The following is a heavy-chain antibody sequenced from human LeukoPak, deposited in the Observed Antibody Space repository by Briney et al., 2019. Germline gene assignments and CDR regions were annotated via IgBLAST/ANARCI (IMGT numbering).Heavy chain of an antibody. CDR3: ARGPYYDSWSGAGY. CDR1: GYTFRDFG. D-gene: IGHD3-3*01. CDR2: ITTYNGNT. Sequence: ASVKVSCMASGYTFRDFGISWVRQAPGQGLEWMGWITTYNGNTNYIQKLQGRVTMTTDTSTSAAYMELRSLRSDDTAVYYCARGPYYDSWSGAGYWGQGTLVTVSS. J-gene: IGHJ4*02. V-gene: IGHV1-18*01.